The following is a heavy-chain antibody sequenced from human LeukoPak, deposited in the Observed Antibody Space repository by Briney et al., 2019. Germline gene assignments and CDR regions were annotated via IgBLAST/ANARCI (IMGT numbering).Heavy chain of an antibody. D-gene: IGHD3-10*01. CDR2: INPNSGGT. V-gene: IGHV1-2*02. Sequence: ASVKVSCXASGYTFTGYYIHWVRQAPGQGLACMGWINPNSGGTNYAQKFQGRVTMTRDTSISTAYMELSRLRSDDTAVYYCARGGSGSYFSWLDPWGQGTLVTVSS. J-gene: IGHJ5*02. CDR3: ARGGSGSYFSWLDP. CDR1: GYTFTGYY.